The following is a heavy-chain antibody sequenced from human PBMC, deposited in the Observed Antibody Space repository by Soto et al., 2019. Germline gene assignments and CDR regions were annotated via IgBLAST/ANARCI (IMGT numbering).Heavy chain of an antibody. J-gene: IGHJ4*02. D-gene: IGHD3-3*01. CDR1: GGSISSRSQY. Sequence: QLQLQESGPGLVKPSETLSLTCTVSGGSISSRSQYWGWIRPSPGKHLEWIGSSYYRGSTPYNPSLKTRVTIAVDTSKNQGSLTVSSVSAADTAVYYCATADGFGVVPSFFEYWCQGILVTVSS. CDR2: SYYRGST. V-gene: IGHV4-39*01. CDR3: ATADGFGVVPSFFEY.